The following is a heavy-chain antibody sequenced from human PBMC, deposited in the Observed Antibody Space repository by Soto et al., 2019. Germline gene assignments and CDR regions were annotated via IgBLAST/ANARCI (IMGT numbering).Heavy chain of an antibody. J-gene: IGHJ6*02. CDR2: ISDSSSYI. V-gene: IGHV3-21*01. CDR3: ARYDSSGYYWPYYYYGMDV. CDR1: GFTFSTYS. Sequence: GGSLRLSCAASGFTFSTYSMNWFRQAPGKGLEWVSSISDSSSYIYYADSVKGRFTISRDNAKNSLYLQMNSLRAEDTAVYYCARYDSSGYYWPYYYYGMDVWGQGTTVTVSS. D-gene: IGHD3-22*01.